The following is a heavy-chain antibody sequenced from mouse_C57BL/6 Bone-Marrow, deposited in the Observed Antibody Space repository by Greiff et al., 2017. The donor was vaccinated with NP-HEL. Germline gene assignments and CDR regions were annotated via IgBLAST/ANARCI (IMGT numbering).Heavy chain of an antibody. CDR2: INPSSGYT. V-gene: IGHV1-7*01. CDR3: GRRGGLLRLRRDYFDY. D-gene: IGHD2-2*01. CDR1: GYTFTSYW. J-gene: IGHJ2*01. Sequence: VQLVESGAELAKPGASVKLSCKASGYTFTSYWMHWVKQRPGQGLEWIGYINPSSGYTKYNQKFKDKATLTADKSSSTAYMQLSSLTYEDSAVYYCGRRGGLLRLRRDYFDYWGQGTTLTVSS.